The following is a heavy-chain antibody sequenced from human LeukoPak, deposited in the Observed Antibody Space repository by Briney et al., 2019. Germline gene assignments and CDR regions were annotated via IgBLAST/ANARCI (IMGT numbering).Heavy chain of an antibody. J-gene: IGHJ3*02. CDR2: IYYSGNT. D-gene: IGHD3-10*01. CDR1: GGSISSGDYY. V-gene: IGHV4-30-4*01. Sequence: SETLSLTCTVSGGSISSGDYYWCWIRQPPGKGLEWIGYIYYSGNTYYNPSLKSRVTISVDTSKNQFSLKLSSVTAADTAVYYCARDSYGSGRNAFDIWGQGTVVTVSS. CDR3: ARDSYGSGRNAFDI.